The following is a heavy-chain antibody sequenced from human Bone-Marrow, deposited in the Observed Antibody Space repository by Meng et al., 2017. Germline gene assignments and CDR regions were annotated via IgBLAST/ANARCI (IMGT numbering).Heavy chain of an antibody. Sequence: GRLVQSGAEVKKPWASVKVSCKASGYTFTGYYMHWVRQAPGQGLEWMGRINPNSGGTNYAQKFQGRVTMTRDTSISTAYMELSRLRSDDTAVYYCARVLYYYDSSGYLNDYWGQGTLVTVSS. CDR2: INPNSGGT. CDR3: ARVLYYYDSSGYLNDY. V-gene: IGHV1-2*06. D-gene: IGHD3-22*01. CDR1: GYTFTGYY. J-gene: IGHJ4*02.